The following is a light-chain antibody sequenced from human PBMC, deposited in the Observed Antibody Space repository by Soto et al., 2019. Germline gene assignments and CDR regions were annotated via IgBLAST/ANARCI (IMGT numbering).Light chain of an antibody. V-gene: IGKV3-20*01. J-gene: IGKJ2*01. CDR2: GAS. CDR3: QQYNNWPYT. Sequence: EIVLTQSPGTLSLSPGERATLSCRASQSVSSSYLAWSQQKPGQAPRLLIYGASSRATGIPDRFSGSGSGTDFTLTISRLEPEDFAVYYCQQYNNWPYTFGQGTKLEIK. CDR1: QSVSSSY.